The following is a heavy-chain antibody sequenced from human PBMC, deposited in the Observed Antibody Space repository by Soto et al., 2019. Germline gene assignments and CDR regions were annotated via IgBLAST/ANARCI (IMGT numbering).Heavy chain of an antibody. J-gene: IGHJ5*02. CDR1: GGSISSSNW. Sequence: SETLSLTCAVSGGSISSSNWWSWVRQPPGKGLEWIGEIYHSGSTNYNPSLKSRVTVSVDKSKNQFSLKLSSVTAADTAVYYCARASYDFWSGYSGWFDPWGQGTLVTVS. CDR2: IYHSGST. D-gene: IGHD3-3*01. V-gene: IGHV4-4*02. CDR3: ARASYDFWSGYSGWFDP.